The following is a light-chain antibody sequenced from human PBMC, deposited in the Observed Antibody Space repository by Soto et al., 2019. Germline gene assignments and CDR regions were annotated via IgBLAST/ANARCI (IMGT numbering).Light chain of an antibody. CDR1: GSNIGAGYD. CDR2: GNT. V-gene: IGLV1-40*01. J-gene: IGLJ2*01. CDR3: QSYDRSLSGHVV. Sequence: QSVLTQSPSVSGAPGQRVTISCTGSGSNIGAGYDVHWYQQLPGAAPKVVIYGNTNRPSGVPDRFSGSKSGTSASLAFTGLRAHYEADYYCQSYDRSLSGHVVFGGGTKVTVL.